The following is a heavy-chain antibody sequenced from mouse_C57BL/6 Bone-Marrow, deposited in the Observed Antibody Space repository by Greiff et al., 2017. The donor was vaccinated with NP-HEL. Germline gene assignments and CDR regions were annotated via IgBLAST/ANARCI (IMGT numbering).Heavy chain of an antibody. CDR3: ARGGTTEDYWYYEV. Sequence: QVQLQQPGAELVRPGSSVKLSCKASGYTFTSYWMHWVKQRPIQGLEWIGDINPSDSETHYNQKFKDKAPLTVDKSSSTAYMQLSSLTSEDSAVNYGARGGTTEDYWYYEVGGTGTTVTV. V-gene: IGHV1-52*01. J-gene: IGHJ1*03. D-gene: IGHD1-1*01. CDR2: INPSDSET. CDR1: GYTFTSYW.